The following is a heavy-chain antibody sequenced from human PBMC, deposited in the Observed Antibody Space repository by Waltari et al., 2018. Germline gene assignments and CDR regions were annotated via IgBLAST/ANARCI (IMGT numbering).Heavy chain of an antibody. CDR1: GFTFGNSA. J-gene: IGHJ3*02. CDR3: AKVEGGIVTRYYALDI. Sequence: EVQLLESGGGLVQPGGSLRLSCAASGFTFGNSALSWVRQAPGEGLEWISGSSGSSRRTYYADSVKGRFTISRDNSKNTLYLQMNSLRVEDTAVYFCAKVEGGIVTRYYALDIWGQGTMVTVSS. V-gene: IGHV3-23*01. CDR2: SSGSSRRT. D-gene: IGHD3-16*02.